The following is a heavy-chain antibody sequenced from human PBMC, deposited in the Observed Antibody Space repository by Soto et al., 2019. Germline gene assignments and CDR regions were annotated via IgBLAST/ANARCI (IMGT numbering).Heavy chain of an antibody. Sequence: EVQLVESGGGPVKPGGSLRLSCAASGFTFSSYSMNWVRQAPGKGLEWVSSISSSSSYIYYADSVKGRFTISRDNATNSLYLQLNRLRAEDPAVYYCARDLYSSSARYFDYGGQGTLVTVSS. J-gene: IGHJ4*02. CDR2: ISSSSSYI. CDR3: ARDLYSSSARYFDY. CDR1: GFTFSSYS. D-gene: IGHD6-6*01. V-gene: IGHV3-21*01.